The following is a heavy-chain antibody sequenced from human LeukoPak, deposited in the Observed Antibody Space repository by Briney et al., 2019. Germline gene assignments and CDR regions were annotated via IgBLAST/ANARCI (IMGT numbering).Heavy chain of an antibody. J-gene: IGHJ4*02. CDR2: IKPSGGST. V-gene: IGHV1-46*01. D-gene: IGHD2-2*01. CDR1: GYTFTSYY. CDR3: ARDRLPATAGY. Sequence: GASVKVSCKASGYTFTSYYMHWVRQAPGHGLEWRGIIKPSGGSTSYAQKFQGRVTMTRDTSTSTVYMELSSLRSEDTAVYYCARDRLPATAGYWGQGTLVTVSS.